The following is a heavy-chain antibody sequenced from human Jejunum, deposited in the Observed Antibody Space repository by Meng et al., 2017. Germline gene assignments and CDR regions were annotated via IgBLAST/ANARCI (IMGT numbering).Heavy chain of an antibody. V-gene: IGHV1-2*06. Sequence: QGPLVDAGAEVKKPGASVKVSCKASGYTFTDYYMHWVRQAPGQGLEWMGRINPNSGGTNYAQKFQGRVTMTRDTSISTAYMELSRLRSDDTAVYYCARDTGYYDSSGYSLGYWGQGTLVTVSS. D-gene: IGHD3-22*01. CDR3: ARDTGYYDSSGYSLGY. CDR2: INPNSGGT. CDR1: GYTFTDYY. J-gene: IGHJ4*02.